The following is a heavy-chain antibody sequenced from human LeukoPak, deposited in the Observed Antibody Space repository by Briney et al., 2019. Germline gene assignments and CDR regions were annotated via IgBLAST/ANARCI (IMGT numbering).Heavy chain of an antibody. CDR3: ARVWAQDPKRAFDI. CDR2: IHHSGST. D-gene: IGHD3-16*01. V-gene: IGHV4-38-2*01. Sequence: SETLSLTCAVSGYSISSGYYWGWSRQSPGRGLEWIGTIHHSGSTYYDPSLKSRVTISVDTSKNQFALKLSSVTAADTAVYYCARVWAQDPKRAFDIWGQGTMVTVSS. CDR1: GYSISSGYY. J-gene: IGHJ3*02.